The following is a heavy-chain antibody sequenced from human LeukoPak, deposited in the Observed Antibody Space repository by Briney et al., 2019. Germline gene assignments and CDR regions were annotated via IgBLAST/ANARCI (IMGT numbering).Heavy chain of an antibody. CDR1: GGTFSSYA. CDR2: IIPIFGTA. V-gene: IGHV1-69*05. CDR3: ARDARYCSSTSCYIPDDAFDI. Sequence: ASVKVSCKASGGTFSSYAISWVRQAPGQGLEWMGGIIPIFGTANYAQKFQGRVTITTDESTSTAYMELSSLRSEDTAVYYCARDARYCSSTSCYIPDDAFDIWGQGTMVTVSS. D-gene: IGHD2-2*02. J-gene: IGHJ3*02.